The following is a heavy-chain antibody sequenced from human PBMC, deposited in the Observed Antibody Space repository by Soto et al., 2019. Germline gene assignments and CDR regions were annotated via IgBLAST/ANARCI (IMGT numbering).Heavy chain of an antibody. J-gene: IGHJ6*02. Sequence: QVQLQQWGARLLKPSETLSLTCAVYGGSFSGFYWTWIRQAPEKGLEWIGEINDSGHTNYNSSLKSRVTISVDTSKNQFSLNLYSVTAADTAVYYCARDRQYYDFWGGHQNERPYGMDVWGQGTTVTVSS. V-gene: IGHV4-34*02. D-gene: IGHD3-3*01. CDR1: GGSFSGFY. CDR3: ARDRQYYDFWGGHQNERPYGMDV. CDR2: INDSGHT.